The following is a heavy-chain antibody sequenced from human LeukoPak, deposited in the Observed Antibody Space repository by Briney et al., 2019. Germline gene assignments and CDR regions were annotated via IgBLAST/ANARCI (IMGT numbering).Heavy chain of an antibody. Sequence: GGSLRLSCAASGFIFSSYAMSWVRQAPGKGLEWVSGISGSGDSTYYADSGKGRFTISRDNSKNSLYLHMNSLRSEDTALYYCEKATRDAYKGYSYNGMDVWGQGTTVTVSS. J-gene: IGHJ6*01. V-gene: IGHV3-23*01. CDR3: EKATRDAYKGYSYNGMDV. CDR1: GFIFSSYA. D-gene: IGHD5-24*01. CDR2: ISGSGDST.